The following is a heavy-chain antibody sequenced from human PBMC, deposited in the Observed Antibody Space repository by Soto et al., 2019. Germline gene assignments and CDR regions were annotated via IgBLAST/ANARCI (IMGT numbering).Heavy chain of an antibody. V-gene: IGHV1-69*13. CDR3: ARGRSKYCSSTSCYGNYYYYGMDV. CDR2: IIPIFGTA. Sequence: SVKVSCKASGGTFSSYAISWVRQAPGQGLEWMGGIIPIFGTANYAQKFQGRVTVTADESTSTAYMELSSLRSEDTAVYYCARGRSKYCSSTSCYGNYYYYGMDVWGQGTTVTVSS. CDR1: GGTFSSYA. D-gene: IGHD2-2*01. J-gene: IGHJ6*02.